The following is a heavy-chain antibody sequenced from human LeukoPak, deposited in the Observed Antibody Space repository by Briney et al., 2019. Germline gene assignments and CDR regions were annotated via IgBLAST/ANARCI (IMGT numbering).Heavy chain of an antibody. CDR2: IKSKTDGGTT. J-gene: IGHJ4*02. Sequence: PGRSLRLSCAASGFTFSSYGMHWVRQAPGKGLEWVGRIKSKTDGGTTDYAAPVKGRFTISRDDSKNTLYLQMNSLKTEDTAVYYCTTDSGLAGSSWPFDYWGQGTLVTVSS. V-gene: IGHV3-15*01. CDR3: TTDSGLAGSSWPFDY. CDR1: GFTFSSYG. D-gene: IGHD6-13*01.